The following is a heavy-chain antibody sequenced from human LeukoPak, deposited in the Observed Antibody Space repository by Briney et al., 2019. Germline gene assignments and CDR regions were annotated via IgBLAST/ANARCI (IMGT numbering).Heavy chain of an antibody. J-gene: IGHJ5*02. CDR3: ARTEYSSSSDWFDP. Sequence: SGPVLVKPTETLTLTCTVSGFSVSNARMGVSWIRQPPGKALEWLAHIFSNDEKSYSTSLKSRLTISKDTSKSQVVLTMTNMDPVDTATYYCARTEYSSSSDWFDPWGQGTLVTVSS. V-gene: IGHV2-26*01. D-gene: IGHD6-6*01. CDR2: IFSNDEK. CDR1: GFSVSNARMG.